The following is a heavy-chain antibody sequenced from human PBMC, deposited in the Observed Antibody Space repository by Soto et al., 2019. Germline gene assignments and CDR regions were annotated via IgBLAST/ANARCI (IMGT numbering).Heavy chain of an antibody. CDR1: GFTFSSYS. J-gene: IGHJ6*02. Sequence: GGSLRLSCAASGFTFSSYSMNWVRQAPGKGLEWVSYISSSSSTIYYADSVKGRFTISRDNAKNSLYLQMNSLRDEDTAVYYCARDFWYYYDSSALHGGEEYYYYYGMDVWGQGTTVTVSS. D-gene: IGHD3-22*01. CDR2: ISSSSSTI. V-gene: IGHV3-48*02. CDR3: ARDFWYYYDSSALHGGEEYYYYYGMDV.